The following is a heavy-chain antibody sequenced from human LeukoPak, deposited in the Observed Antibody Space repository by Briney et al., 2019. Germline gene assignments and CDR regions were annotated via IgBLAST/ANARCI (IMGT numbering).Heavy chain of an antibody. CDR2: IYYSGST. Sequence: SETLSLTCTVSGGSISSSSYYWGWIRQPPGKGLEWIGSIYYSGSTYYNPSLKSRVTISVDTSKNQFSLKLSSVTAADTAVYYCARLYSGTRPPDYWGQGTLVTVPS. J-gene: IGHJ4*02. D-gene: IGHD3-10*01. V-gene: IGHV4-39*01. CDR3: ARLYSGTRPPDY. CDR1: GGSISSSSYY.